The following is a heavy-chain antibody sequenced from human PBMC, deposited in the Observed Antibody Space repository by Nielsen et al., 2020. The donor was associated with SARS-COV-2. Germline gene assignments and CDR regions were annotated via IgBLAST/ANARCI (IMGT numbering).Heavy chain of an antibody. D-gene: IGHD3/OR15-3a*01. J-gene: IGHJ6*02. CDR3: ARARATIFGLVMSYGMDV. Sequence: ASVKVSCKASGYTFTEYYIHWVRQASGQGLEWMGRINPYSGGTNYAQKFQGTVTMTRDASISTVYMELTSDDTAVYYCARARATIFGLVMSYGMDVWGQGTTVAVSS. V-gene: IGHV1-2*06. CDR1: GYTFTEYY. CDR2: INPYSGGT.